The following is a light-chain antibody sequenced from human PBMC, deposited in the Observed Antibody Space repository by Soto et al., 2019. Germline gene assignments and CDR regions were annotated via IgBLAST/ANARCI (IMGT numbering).Light chain of an antibody. CDR2: DNN. J-gene: IGLJ1*01. Sequence: QSVLTQPPSVSAAPGQKVTISCSGSSSNIGNNYVSWYQQLPGTAPKLLIYDNNKRPSGIPDRFSGSKSGTSATLGITGLQTXXXAXXYCGTWDSSLSAYVFGTGTKLTVL. V-gene: IGLV1-51*01. CDR1: SSNIGNNY. CDR3: GTWDSSLSAYV.